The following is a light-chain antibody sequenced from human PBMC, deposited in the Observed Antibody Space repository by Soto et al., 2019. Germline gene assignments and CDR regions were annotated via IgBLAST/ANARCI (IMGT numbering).Light chain of an antibody. V-gene: IGKV3-11*01. J-gene: IGKJ4*01. CDR3: QQRGDWPTLT. CDR1: QRINNY. Sequence: EIVLTQSPATLSLSPVERATLSCRSSQRINNYLTWYQQKPAQSPRPLIYGASNRATGVPARFSGSGSGTDFNLTISSLEPDDFAVYYCQQRGDWPTLTFGGATKVEIK. CDR2: GAS.